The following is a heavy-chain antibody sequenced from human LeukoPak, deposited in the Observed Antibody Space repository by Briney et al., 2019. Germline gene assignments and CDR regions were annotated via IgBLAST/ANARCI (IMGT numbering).Heavy chain of an antibody. V-gene: IGHV3-30*02. D-gene: IGHD5-12*01. CDR1: GFTFSSYG. Sequence: GGSLRLSCAASGFTFSSYGMHWVRQAPGKGLEWVAFIRYDGNDKYYADSVKGRFTISRDKSKNTLYLQMNSLRAEDTAVYYCAREVIVATISGPWGQGTLVTVSS. J-gene: IGHJ5*02. CDR3: AREVIVATISGP. CDR2: IRYDGNDK.